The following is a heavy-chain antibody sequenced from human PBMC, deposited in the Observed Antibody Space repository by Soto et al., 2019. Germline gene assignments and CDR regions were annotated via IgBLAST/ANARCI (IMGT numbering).Heavy chain of an antibody. CDR1: GGSISSSSYY. Sequence: PSETLSLTCTVSGGSISSSSYYWGWIRQPPGKGLEWIGSIYYSGSTYYNPSLKSRVTISVDTSKNQFSLKLSSVTAADTAVYYCARHGSDIVEVQAAINYYYYYRDVGGKGTTVTVPS. CDR2: IYYSGST. V-gene: IGHV4-39*01. CDR3: ARHGSDIVEVQAAINYYYYYRDV. J-gene: IGHJ6*03. D-gene: IGHD2-2*02.